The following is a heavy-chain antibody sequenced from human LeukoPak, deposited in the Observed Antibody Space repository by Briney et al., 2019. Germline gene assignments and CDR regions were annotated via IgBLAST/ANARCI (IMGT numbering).Heavy chain of an antibody. J-gene: IGHJ4*02. Sequence: GGSLRLSCAASGFTVSSNYMSWVRQAPGRGLEWVSVIYSGGSTYYADSVKGRFTISRDNSKNMLYLQMNSLRAEDTAVYYCARDPDYGDYVGYWGQGTLVTVSS. V-gene: IGHV3-66*01. CDR1: GFTVSSNY. CDR3: ARDPDYGDYVGY. CDR2: IYSGGST. D-gene: IGHD4-17*01.